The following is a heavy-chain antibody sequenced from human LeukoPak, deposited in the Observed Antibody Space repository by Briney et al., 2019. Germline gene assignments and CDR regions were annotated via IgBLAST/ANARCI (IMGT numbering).Heavy chain of an antibody. V-gene: IGHV3-23*01. Sequence: PGGSLRLSCVASGFTFSGYTMSWVRQAPGKGLEWISAVSASGDKTYYAGSVKGRFTVSRDNSKDTLYLQMKSLRAEDTALYYCARDIHDSSGYYYDYWGQGTLVTVSS. CDR1: GFTFSGYT. J-gene: IGHJ4*02. D-gene: IGHD3-22*01. CDR3: ARDIHDSSGYYYDY. CDR2: VSASGDKT.